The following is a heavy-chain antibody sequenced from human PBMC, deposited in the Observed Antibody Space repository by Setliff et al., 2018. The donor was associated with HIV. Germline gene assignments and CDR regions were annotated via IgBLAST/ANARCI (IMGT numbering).Heavy chain of an antibody. Sequence: SETLSLTCTVSGGSINSGGYYWVWIRQPALKGLKWIGRIYTSGLTNYNPSLKSRVTISVDTSKNQVSLKLSSVTASDTAVYYCARARYIVIRGDAGMDVWGPGTTVTVSS. V-gene: IGHV4-61*02. CDR2: IYTSGLT. J-gene: IGHJ6*02. D-gene: IGHD3-10*01. CDR1: GGSINSGGYY. CDR3: ARARYIVIRGDAGMDV.